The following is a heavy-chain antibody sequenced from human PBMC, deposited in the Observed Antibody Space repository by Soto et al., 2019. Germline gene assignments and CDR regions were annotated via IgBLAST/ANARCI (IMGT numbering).Heavy chain of an antibody. V-gene: IGHV3-73*02. CDR3: TRIHPYSSSWYSPDYYGMDV. CDR2: IRSKANSYAT. D-gene: IGHD6-13*01. J-gene: IGHJ6*02. Sequence: EVQLVESGGGLVQPGGSLKLSCAASGFTFSGSAMHWVRQASGKGLEWVGRIRSKANSYATAYAASVKGRFTISRDDSKNTAYLQMNSLKTEDTAVYYCTRIHPYSSSWYSPDYYGMDVWGQGTTVTVSS. CDR1: GFTFSGSA.